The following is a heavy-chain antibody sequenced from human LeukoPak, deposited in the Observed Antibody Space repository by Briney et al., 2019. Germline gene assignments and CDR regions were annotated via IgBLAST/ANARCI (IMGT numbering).Heavy chain of an antibody. D-gene: IGHD4-11*01. J-gene: IGHJ4*02. CDR1: GGSISSYY. CDR3: ARAPTVTTRYFDY. Sequence: SETLSLTCTVSGGSISSYYWSWIRQPPGKGLEWIGSVYYSGSTYYNPSLKSRVTISVDTSKNQFSLKLSSVTAADTAVYYCARAPTVTTRYFDYWGQGTLVTVSS. V-gene: IGHV4-39*01. CDR2: VYYSGST.